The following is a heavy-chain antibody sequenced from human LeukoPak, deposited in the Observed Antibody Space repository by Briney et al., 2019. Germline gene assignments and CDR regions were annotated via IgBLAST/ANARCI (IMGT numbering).Heavy chain of an antibody. CDR3: ARVPTYSDFWSGYTIDY. Sequence: GGSLRLSCTASGFTFSSYSMNLVRQAPGKGLEWVSHISRSSTTVYYADSVKGRFTISRDNAKNSLYLQMNSLRAEDTAVYYCARVPTYSDFWSGYTIDYWGQGTLVTVSS. V-gene: IGHV3-48*01. CDR2: ISRSSTTV. CDR1: GFTFSSYS. J-gene: IGHJ4*02. D-gene: IGHD3-3*01.